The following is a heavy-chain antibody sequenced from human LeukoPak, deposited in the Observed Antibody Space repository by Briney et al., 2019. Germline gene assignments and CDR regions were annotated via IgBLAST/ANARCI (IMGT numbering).Heavy chain of an antibody. V-gene: IGHV4-59*01. J-gene: IGHJ5*02. CDR3: ARVPEDCSSTSCYSLTHWFDP. Sequence: SETLSLTCTVSGGSISSYYWSWIRQPPGKGLEWIGCIYYSGSTNYNPSLKSRVTISVDTSKNQFSLKLSSVTAADTAVYYCARVPEDCSSTSCYSLTHWFDPWGQRTLVTVSS. CDR1: GGSISSYY. CDR2: IYYSGST. D-gene: IGHD2-2*02.